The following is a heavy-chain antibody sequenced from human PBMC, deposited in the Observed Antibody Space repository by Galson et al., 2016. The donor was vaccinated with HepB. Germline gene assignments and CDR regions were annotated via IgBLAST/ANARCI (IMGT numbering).Heavy chain of an antibody. CDR2: ISGGGEST. Sequence: SLRLSCAASGSTFSDYAMGWVRQAPGKGLEWISAISGGGESTFDADSVQGQFTVSRDNSKNTLYLQMNSLRAEDTAVYFCVSRGPPGPITGSGYFQNWGRAPWSPSPQ. D-gene: IGHD3-10*01. J-gene: IGHJ1*01. CDR1: GSTFSDYA. CDR3: VSRGPPGPITGSGYFQN. V-gene: IGHV3-23*01.